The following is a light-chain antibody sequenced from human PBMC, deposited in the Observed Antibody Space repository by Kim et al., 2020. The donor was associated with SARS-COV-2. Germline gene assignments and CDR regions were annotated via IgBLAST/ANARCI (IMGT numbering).Light chain of an antibody. CDR1: KLGDKY. CDR3: QAWDSSPHWV. Sequence: SYELTQPPSVSVSPGQTASITCSGDKLGDKYACWYQRKPGQSPVLVIYQDSKRPSGIPERFSGSNSGNTATLTISGTQAMDEADYYCQAWDSSPHWVFGG. CDR2: QDS. V-gene: IGLV3-1*01. J-gene: IGLJ3*02.